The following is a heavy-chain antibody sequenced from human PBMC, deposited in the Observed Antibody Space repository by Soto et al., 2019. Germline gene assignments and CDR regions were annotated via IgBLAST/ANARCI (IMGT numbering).Heavy chain of an antibody. CDR2: IKQDGSEI. CDR1: GFTFSSYW. J-gene: IGHJ4*02. V-gene: IGHV3-7*04. D-gene: IGHD3-10*01. Sequence: HPGGSLRLSCVASGFTFSSYWMNWVRQVPGKGLEWVANIKQDGSEINYVDSVKGRFTISRDNAKNSLYLQMNSLRVEDTAVYHCVRSSGWTGDYWGQGILVTVSS. CDR3: VRSSGWTGDY.